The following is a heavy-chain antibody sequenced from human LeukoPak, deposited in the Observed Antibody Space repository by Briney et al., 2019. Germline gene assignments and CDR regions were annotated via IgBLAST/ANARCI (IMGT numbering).Heavy chain of an antibody. CDR3: ARVSGSSSWSRYFFDS. D-gene: IGHD6-13*01. CDR1: GYTFTNYG. Sequence: GASVKVSCQASGYTFTNYGLSWMRQAPGQGLDWVGWINTYNGNTNYAQRFQGRVTMTTDTSTSTAYMELVSLRSDDTAVYFCARVSGSSSWSRYFFDSWGQGTLVTVSS. V-gene: IGHV1-18*04. CDR2: INTYNGNT. J-gene: IGHJ4*02.